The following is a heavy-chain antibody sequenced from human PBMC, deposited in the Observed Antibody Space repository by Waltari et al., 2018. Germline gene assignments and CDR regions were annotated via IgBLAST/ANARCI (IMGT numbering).Heavy chain of an antibody. CDR2: INHSGST. CDR1: GGSFSGYY. J-gene: IGHJ4*02. Sequence: QVQLQQWGAGLLKPSETLSLTCAVYGGSFSGYYWSWIRQPPGKGLEWIGEINHSGSTNYNPSLKSRVTISVDTSKTQFSLKLSSVTAADTAVYYCARGARRSYYGYWGQGTLVTVSS. D-gene: IGHD3-10*01. CDR3: ARGARRSYYGY. V-gene: IGHV4-34*01.